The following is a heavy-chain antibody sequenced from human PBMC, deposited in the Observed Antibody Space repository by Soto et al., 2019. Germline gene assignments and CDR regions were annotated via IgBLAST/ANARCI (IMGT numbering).Heavy chain of an antibody. CDR1: GFTFTSSA. J-gene: IGHJ4*02. CDR3: AADVGWYYYDSYPPY. D-gene: IGHD3-22*01. V-gene: IGHV1-58*01. CDR2: IVVGSGNT. Sequence: GASVKVSCKASGFTFTSSAVQWVRQARGQRLEWIGWIVVGSGNTNYAQKFQERVTITRDMSTSTAYMELSSLRSEDTAVCYCAADVGWYYYDSYPPYWGQGTLVTVSS.